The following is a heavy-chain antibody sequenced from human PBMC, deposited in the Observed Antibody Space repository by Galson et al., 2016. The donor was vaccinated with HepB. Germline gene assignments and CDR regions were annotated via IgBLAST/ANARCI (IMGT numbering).Heavy chain of an antibody. CDR1: GFTFKNYA. J-gene: IGHJ3*02. V-gene: IGHV3-30-3*01. CDR2: ISPDGSNA. CDR3: ARDWKADI. Sequence: SLRLSCAASGFTFKNYAMHWVRQAPGKGLECVADISPDGSNAYYVDSVKGRFTISRDNSKTTLFLQMNSLRADDTAVYYCARDWKADIWDQGTMVTVSS. D-gene: IGHD1-1*01.